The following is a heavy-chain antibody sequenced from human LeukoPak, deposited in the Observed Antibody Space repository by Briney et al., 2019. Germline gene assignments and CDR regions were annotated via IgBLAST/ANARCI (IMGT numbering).Heavy chain of an antibody. V-gene: IGHV3-30*18. D-gene: IGHD3-22*01. CDR2: ISSDGNNK. CDR3: AKGNDIGGYYYPHFDC. J-gene: IGHJ4*02. CDR1: GFTFSSYG. Sequence: PGRSLRLSCAASGFTFSSYGMHWVRQAPGKGLEWVAVISSDGNNKNYVDSVKGRFTFSRDNSRNTLYLQMNSLRAEDTAVYYCAKGNDIGGYYYPHFDCWGQGTLVTVSS.